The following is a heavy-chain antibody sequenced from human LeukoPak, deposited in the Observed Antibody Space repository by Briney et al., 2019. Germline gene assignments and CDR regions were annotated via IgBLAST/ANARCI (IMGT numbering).Heavy chain of an antibody. CDR2: VDPEDGET. Sequence: ASVKVSCKVSGYTFTDYYMHWVQQAPGKGLEWMGLVDPEDGETIYAEKFQGRVTITADTFTDTAYMELSSLRSEDTAVYYCATVEVGGSYRSPAHDYWGQGTLVTVSS. J-gene: IGHJ4*02. V-gene: IGHV1-69-2*01. D-gene: IGHD3-16*02. CDR1: GYTFTDYY. CDR3: ATVEVGGSYRSPAHDY.